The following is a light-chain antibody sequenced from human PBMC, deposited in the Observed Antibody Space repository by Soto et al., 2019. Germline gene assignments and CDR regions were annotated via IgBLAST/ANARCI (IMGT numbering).Light chain of an antibody. CDR2: GAS. Sequence: DIQMTQSPSAMSASVGDRVTITCRASQGINNYLAWFQQRPGKVPQRLIYGASSLQSGVPSRFSGSGSGTEFTLIISSLQPEDFATYFCQQSYTTPVYTFGQGTKV. J-gene: IGKJ2*01. V-gene: IGKV1-17*03. CDR3: QQSYTTPVYT. CDR1: QGINNY.